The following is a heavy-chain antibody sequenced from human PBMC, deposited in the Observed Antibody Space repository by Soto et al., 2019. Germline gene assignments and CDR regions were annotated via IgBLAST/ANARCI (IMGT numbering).Heavy chain of an antibody. D-gene: IGHD4-17*01. Sequence: GGSLRLSCAASGFTFSSYGMHWVRQAPGKGLEWVAVIWYDGSNKYYADSVKGRFTISRDNSKNTLYLQMNSLRAEDTAVYYCARERDYGDHDDWRGYYYYYMDVWGKGTTVTVSS. CDR2: IWYDGSNK. CDR1: GFTFSSYG. CDR3: ARERDYGDHDDWRGYYYYYMDV. V-gene: IGHV3-33*01. J-gene: IGHJ6*03.